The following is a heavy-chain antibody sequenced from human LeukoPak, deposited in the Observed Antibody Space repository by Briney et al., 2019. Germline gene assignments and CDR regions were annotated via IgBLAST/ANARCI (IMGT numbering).Heavy chain of an antibody. D-gene: IGHD3-16*01. Sequence: GGSLRLSCAASGFTFTTYGMHWVRQTPGKGLEWVAVVFYDGTQRYYADSVKGRCTISRDNSKNTLDLQMNSLRVEDTASYCCVRSGGVAHSFDFWGQGALVTVCS. CDR3: VRSGGVAHSFDF. CDR2: VFYDGTQR. J-gene: IGHJ4*02. V-gene: IGHV3-30*12. CDR1: GFTFTTYG.